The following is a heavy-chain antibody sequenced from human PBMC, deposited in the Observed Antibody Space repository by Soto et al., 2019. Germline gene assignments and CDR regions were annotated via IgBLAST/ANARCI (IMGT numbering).Heavy chain of an antibody. D-gene: IGHD3-22*01. J-gene: IGHJ4*02. CDR3: AKGDYYDSSGYHYYFDY. V-gene: IGHV3-23*01. Sequence: GGSLRLSCAASGFTLSSFAMGWVRQAPGKGLEWVSDISASGSRSSYADFLRGRFTVSTDNSKKTLYLQMNSLRAEETAVYYCAKGDYYDSSGYHYYFDYWGQGTLVTVSS. CDR1: GFTLSSFA. CDR2: ISASGSRS.